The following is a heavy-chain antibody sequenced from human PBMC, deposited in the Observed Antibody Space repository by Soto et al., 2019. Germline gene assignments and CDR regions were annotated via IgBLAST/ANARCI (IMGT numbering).Heavy chain of an antibody. CDR1: GYTFTSYD. D-gene: IGHD3-22*01. CDR2: MNPNSGNT. CDR3: ARVKYYYDSSGPGVPDY. J-gene: IGHJ4*02. V-gene: IGHV1-8*01. Sequence: GASVKVSCKASGYTFTSYDINWVRQATGQGHEWKGWMNPNSGNTGYAQKFQGRVTMTRNTSISTAYMELSSLRSEDTAVYYCARVKYYYDSSGPGVPDYWGQGTLVTVSS.